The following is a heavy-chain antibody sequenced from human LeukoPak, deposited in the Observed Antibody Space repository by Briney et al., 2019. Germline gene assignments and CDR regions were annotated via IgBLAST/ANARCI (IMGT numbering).Heavy chain of an antibody. D-gene: IGHD6-13*01. Sequence: GGSLRLSCAASGFTFSSYAMSWVRQAPGKGLEWVSAISGSGGSTYYADSVKGRFTISRDNSKNTLYLQMNSLRAEDTAVYYCAKDLGYSSSWYRDDAFDIWGQGTMVTVSS. CDR3: AKDLGYSSSWYRDDAFDI. CDR2: ISGSGGST. J-gene: IGHJ3*02. V-gene: IGHV3-23*01. CDR1: GFTFSSYA.